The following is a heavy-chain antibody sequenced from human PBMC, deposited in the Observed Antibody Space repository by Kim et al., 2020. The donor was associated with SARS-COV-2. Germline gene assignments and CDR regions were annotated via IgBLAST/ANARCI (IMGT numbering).Heavy chain of an antibody. J-gene: IGHJ4*02. CDR3: ARDFLGYSSGGLDY. V-gene: IGHV3-11*01. D-gene: IGHD6-19*01. Sequence: SGKGRFTNARDNAKNSLYLKRSSLRAEDTAVYYCARDFLGYSSGGLDYWGQGTLVTVSS.